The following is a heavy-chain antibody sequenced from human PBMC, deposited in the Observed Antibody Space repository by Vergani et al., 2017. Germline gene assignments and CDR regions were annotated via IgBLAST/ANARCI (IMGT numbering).Heavy chain of an antibody. CDR2: IGTAGDT. CDR1: GFTFSSYA. Sequence: VQLVESGGGVVQPGRSLRLSCAASGFTFSSYAMHWVRQATGKGLEWVSAIGTAGDTYYPGSVKGRFTISRENAKNSLYLQMNSLRAGDTAVYYCARGRRWLQKADDAFDIWGQGTMVTVSS. V-gene: IGHV3-13*04. CDR3: ARGRRWLQKADDAFDI. J-gene: IGHJ3*02. D-gene: IGHD5-24*01.